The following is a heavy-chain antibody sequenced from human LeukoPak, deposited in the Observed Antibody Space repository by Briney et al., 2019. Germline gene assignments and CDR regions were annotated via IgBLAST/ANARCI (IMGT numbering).Heavy chain of an antibody. Sequence: ASVKVSCKASEYTFTGYYMNWVRQAPGQGLEWMGWINPNSGDTNSAQKFQGRVTMTRDTSISTAYMELSRLTSDDTAVYYCARAGPFYSGNYLGFWGQGTLVTVSS. CDR2: INPNSGDT. V-gene: IGHV1-2*02. CDR3: ARAGPFYSGNYLGF. D-gene: IGHD1-26*01. J-gene: IGHJ4*02. CDR1: EYTFTGYY.